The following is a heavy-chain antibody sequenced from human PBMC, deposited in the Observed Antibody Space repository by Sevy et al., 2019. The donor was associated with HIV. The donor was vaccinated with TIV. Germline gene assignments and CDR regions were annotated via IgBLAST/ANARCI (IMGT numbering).Heavy chain of an antibody. Sequence: ASVKVSCKASGYTFIIYYVHWVRQAPGQGLEWMGLIDPSGSTRYAQKFQGRVSMTGDTSTTTVYMELSSLTSEDTAVYYCARDRDLSGSYLEYYYYAMDVWGQGSTVTVSS. CDR2: IDPSGST. V-gene: IGHV1-46*01. J-gene: IGHJ6*02. CDR1: GYTFIIYY. D-gene: IGHD1-26*01. CDR3: ARDRDLSGSYLEYYYYAMDV.